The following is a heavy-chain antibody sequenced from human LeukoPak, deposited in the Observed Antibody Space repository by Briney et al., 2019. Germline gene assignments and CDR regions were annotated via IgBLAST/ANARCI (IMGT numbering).Heavy chain of an antibody. CDR2: IDWDDDK. CDR1: GFSLSTSGMC. D-gene: IGHD3-22*01. CDR3: ARHDYYDSSGYS. J-gene: IGHJ5*02. Sequence: SGPALVKPTQTLTLTRTFSGFSLSTSGMCVSWIRQPPGKALEWLARIDWDDDKYYSTSLKTRLTISKDTSKNQVVLTMTNMDPVDTATYYCARHDYYDSSGYSWGQGTLVTVSS. V-gene: IGHV2-70*11.